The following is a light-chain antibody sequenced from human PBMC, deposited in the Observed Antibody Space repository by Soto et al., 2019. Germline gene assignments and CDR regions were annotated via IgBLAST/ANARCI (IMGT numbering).Light chain of an antibody. CDR3: LKIIDFPLT. J-gene: IGKJ4*01. CDR2: PAS. V-gene: IGKV1-9*01. Sequence: DIQLTQSPSFLSASVGDRITITCRASQGVRSYLACYQQKPGKAPNLLIYPASTLQSGVPSRFSGSESGSDFFHCTIDPCPKDCETYNCLKIIDFPLTSDGGTKVETK. CDR1: QGVRSY.